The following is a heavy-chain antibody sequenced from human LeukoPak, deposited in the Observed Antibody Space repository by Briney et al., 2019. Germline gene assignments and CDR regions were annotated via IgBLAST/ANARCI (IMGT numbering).Heavy chain of an antibody. Sequence: PSETLSLTCTVSGGSISSYYWSWIRQPAGKGLEWIGRIYSSGSTNYNPSLKSRVTMSVDTSKNQFSLKVTSVTAADTAVYYCARAKSYYGDYAYAFDIWGQGTMVTVSS. CDR2: IYSSGST. CDR3: ARAKSYYGDYAYAFDI. CDR1: GGSISSYY. V-gene: IGHV4-4*07. J-gene: IGHJ3*02. D-gene: IGHD4-17*01.